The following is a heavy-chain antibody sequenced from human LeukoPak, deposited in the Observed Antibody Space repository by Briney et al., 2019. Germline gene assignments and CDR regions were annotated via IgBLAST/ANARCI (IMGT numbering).Heavy chain of an antibody. CDR3: ARLPAGYDSSGMRHYFGMDV. Sequence: SETLSLTCTVSGGSISSYYWSWIRQPPGKGLEWIGYIYYSGGTNYNPSLKSRVIISVDTSKNQFSLKLSSVTAADTAVYYCARLPAGYDSSGMRHYFGMDVWGQGTTVTVSS. CDR2: IYYSGGT. D-gene: IGHD3-22*01. V-gene: IGHV4-59*08. CDR1: GGSISSYY. J-gene: IGHJ6*02.